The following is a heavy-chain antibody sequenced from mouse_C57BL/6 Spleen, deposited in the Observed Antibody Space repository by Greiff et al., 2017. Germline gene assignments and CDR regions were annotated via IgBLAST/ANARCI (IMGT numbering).Heavy chain of an antibody. J-gene: IGHJ1*03. CDR2: IYPRDGST. V-gene: IGHV1-78*01. CDR1: GYTFTDHT. Sequence: VQLQQSDAELVKPGASVKISCKVSGYTFTDHTIHWMKQRPEQGLEWIGYIYPRDGSTKYTEKFKGKATLTAGKSSSTAYMQLNSLTSEDSAVYFCARSRYDYDESYWYFDVWGTGTTVTVSS. CDR3: ARSRYDYDESYWYFDV. D-gene: IGHD2-4*01.